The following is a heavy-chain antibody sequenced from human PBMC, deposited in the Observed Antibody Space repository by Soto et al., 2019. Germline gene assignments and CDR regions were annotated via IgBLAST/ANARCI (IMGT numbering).Heavy chain of an antibody. Sequence: GASVKVSCKASGYTFTGYYMHWVRQAPGQGLEWMGWINPNSGGTNYAQKFQGRVTMTRDTSISTAYMELSRLRSDDTAVYYCARHGNRGYHESWFDSWVPGTLATVSS. CDR2: INPNSGGT. CDR3: ARHGNRGYHESWFDS. D-gene: IGHD5-12*01. V-gene: IGHV1-2*02. J-gene: IGHJ5*01. CDR1: GYTFTGYY.